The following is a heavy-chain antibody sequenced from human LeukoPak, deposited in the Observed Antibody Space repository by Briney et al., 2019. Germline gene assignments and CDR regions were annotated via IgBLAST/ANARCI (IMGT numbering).Heavy chain of an antibody. V-gene: IGHV3-73*01. Sequence: PGGSLRLSCAASGFTFSVSAMHWVRQAPGKGLEWVGRIRGKANNYATTYAASVKGRFTISRDDSKNTTYLQMNSLKSEDTAVYYCTLDRSGWAYWGQGTLVTVSS. D-gene: IGHD3-22*01. J-gene: IGHJ4*02. CDR3: TLDRSGWAY. CDR2: IRGKANNYAT. CDR1: GFTFSVSA.